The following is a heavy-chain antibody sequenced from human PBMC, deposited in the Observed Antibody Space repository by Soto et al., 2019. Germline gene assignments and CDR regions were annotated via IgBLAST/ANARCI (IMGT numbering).Heavy chain of an antibody. CDR1: GGSISSSNW. CDR3: ARTGYCSITSCYYYHYYGMDV. Sequence: SENLSLTCAVSGGSISSSNWWSWVRQPPGKGLEWIGEIYHSGSTNYNPSLKSRVTISVDKSKNQFSLKLSSVTAADTAVYYCARTGYCSITSCYYYHYYGMDVWGQGSTVTVSS. CDR2: IYHSGST. V-gene: IGHV4-4*02. D-gene: IGHD2-2*01. J-gene: IGHJ6*02.